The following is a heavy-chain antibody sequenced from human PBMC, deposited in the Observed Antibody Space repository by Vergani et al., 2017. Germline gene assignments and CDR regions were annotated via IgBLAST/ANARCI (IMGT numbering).Heavy chain of an antibody. D-gene: IGHD2-15*01. CDR3: ARELAYCHEGSCAL. CDR1: GFTFNRYG. J-gene: IGHJ4*02. V-gene: IGHV3-33*01. CDR2: VLFDGSNE. Sequence: QVQLVQSGGGVVQPGGSLRLSCVASGFTFNRYGMQWVRQAPGKGLEWVADVLFDGSNEYYADSVKGRFIVSRDNSNDALYLQMNSLRTDDTAVYYCARELAYCHEGSCALWGQGSVVTVSS.